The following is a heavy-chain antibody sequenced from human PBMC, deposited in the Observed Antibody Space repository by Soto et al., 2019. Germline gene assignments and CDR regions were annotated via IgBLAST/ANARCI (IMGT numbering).Heavy chain of an antibody. V-gene: IGHV1-18*01. D-gene: IGHD6-19*01. Sequence: ASVKVSCKASGYSFTTYPITWVRQAPGQGLEWLGWVSTYNGNTNYAQGLQGRVSMTTDTSTSTAYLELRNLRSGDTAVYYCAREGSGWDFDSWG. CDR3: AREGSGWDFDS. CDR2: VSTYNGNT. J-gene: IGHJ3*02. CDR1: GYSFTTYP.